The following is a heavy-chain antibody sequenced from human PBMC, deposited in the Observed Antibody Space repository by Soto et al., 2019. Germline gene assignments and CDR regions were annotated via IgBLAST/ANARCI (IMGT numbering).Heavy chain of an antibody. Sequence: GGSLRLSCAASGFTFSSYWMHWVRQAPGKELVWISHINGGASRTTYADSVKGRFTISRDNAKNTLYLQMNSLRAEDTAVYYCARDYSYGLDVWGQGTTVTVSS. J-gene: IGHJ6*02. D-gene: IGHD2-21*01. CDR2: INGGASRT. CDR3: ARDYSYGLDV. V-gene: IGHV3-74*01. CDR1: GFTFSSYW.